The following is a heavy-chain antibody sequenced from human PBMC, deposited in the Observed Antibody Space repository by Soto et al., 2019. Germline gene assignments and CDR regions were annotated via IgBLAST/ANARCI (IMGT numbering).Heavy chain of an antibody. V-gene: IGHV1-69*12. CDR2: IIPIFGTA. Sequence: QVQLVQSGAEVKKPGSSVKVSCKASGGTFSSYAISWVRQAPGQGLEWMGGIIPIFGTANYAQKFQGRVTITADESTSTAYMELSRLRSEDTAAYYCASIYCISPSCHYYYYGMDVWGQGTTVTVSS. CDR1: GGTFSSYA. J-gene: IGHJ6*02. D-gene: IGHD2-2*01. CDR3: ASIYCISPSCHYYYYGMDV.